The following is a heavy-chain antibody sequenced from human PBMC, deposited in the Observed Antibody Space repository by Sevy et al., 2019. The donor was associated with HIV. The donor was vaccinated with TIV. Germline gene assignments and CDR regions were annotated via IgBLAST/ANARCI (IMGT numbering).Heavy chain of an antibody. J-gene: IGHJ4*02. CDR3: ARGGFSSSWSLGNYFDY. CDR1: GFTFNNYA. CDR2: IPDDGNNI. V-gene: IGHV3-30*04. D-gene: IGHD6-13*01. Sequence: GGSLRLSCATSGFTFNNYALHWVRQAPGKGLEWVAVIPDDGNNIYYANSVKGRFTISRDNSKSTLFLQMNSLRAEDTAGYYFARGGFSSSWSLGNYFDYWGQGTLVTVSS.